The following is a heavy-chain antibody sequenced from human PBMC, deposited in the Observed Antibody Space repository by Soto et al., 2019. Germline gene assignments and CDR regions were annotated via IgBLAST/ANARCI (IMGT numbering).Heavy chain of an antibody. CDR3: ASTRRDGYNFNY. CDR1: GGSFSGYY. D-gene: IGHD5-12*01. CDR2: IYYSGST. Sequence: PSETLSLTCAVYGGSFSGYYWNWIRQPPGKGLEWIGEIYYSGSTNYNPSLKSRVTISVDTSKNQFSLKLSSVTAADTAVYYCASTRRDGYNFNYWGQGTLVTVSS. J-gene: IGHJ4*02. V-gene: IGHV4-34*09.